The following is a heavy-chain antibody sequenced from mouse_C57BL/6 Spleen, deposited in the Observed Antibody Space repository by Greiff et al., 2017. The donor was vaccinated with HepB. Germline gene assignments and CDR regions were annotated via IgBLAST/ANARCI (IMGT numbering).Heavy chain of an antibody. Sequence: EVMLVESGGDLVKPGGSLKLSCAASGFTFSSYGMSWVRQTPDKRLEWVATISSGGSYTYYPDSVKGRFTISRDNAKNTLYLQMSSLKSEDTAMYYCARSDSSYFDYWGQGTTLTVSS. V-gene: IGHV5-6*01. J-gene: IGHJ2*01. CDR1: GFTFSSYG. CDR2: ISSGGSYT. CDR3: ARSDSSYFDY.